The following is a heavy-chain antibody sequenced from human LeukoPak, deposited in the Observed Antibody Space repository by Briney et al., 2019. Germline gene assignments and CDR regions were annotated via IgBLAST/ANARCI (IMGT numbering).Heavy chain of an antibody. V-gene: IGHV3-30*03. Sequence: GGSLRLSCAASGFTFSSYGMHWVRQAPGKGLEWVAVISYDGSNKYYADSVKGRFTISRDNSKNTLYLQMNSLRAEDTAVYYCARERPRMYSGSYFPPKDYYYYGMDVWGQGTTVTVSS. CDR1: GFTFSSYG. CDR2: ISYDGSNK. CDR3: ARERPRMYSGSYFPPKDYYYYGMDV. D-gene: IGHD1-26*01. J-gene: IGHJ6*02.